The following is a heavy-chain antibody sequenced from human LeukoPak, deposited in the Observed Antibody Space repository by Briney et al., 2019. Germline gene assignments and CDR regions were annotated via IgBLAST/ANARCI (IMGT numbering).Heavy chain of an antibody. CDR2: VSGIGATT. D-gene: IGHD3-22*01. Sequence: PGGSLRLSCAASGFTFRDYAMSWVRQAPGKGLEWVSVVSGIGATTHYADSVKSGCNITRDNSKNTVYLQMNSLISEDTAVDYCATDYFDRSGDYTVDFWGQGTLVTVSS. CDR3: ATDYFDRSGDYTVDF. J-gene: IGHJ4*02. V-gene: IGHV3-23*01. CDR1: GFTFRDYA.